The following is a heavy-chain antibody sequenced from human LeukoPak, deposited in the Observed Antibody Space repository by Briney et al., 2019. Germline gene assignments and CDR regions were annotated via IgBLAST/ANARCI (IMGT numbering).Heavy chain of an antibody. J-gene: IGHJ4*02. V-gene: IGHV3-48*04. CDR3: ATDSPETAAFDY. D-gene: IGHD1-1*01. Sequence: GGSLRLSCAVSGITLSNYGMSWVRQAPGKGLEWVSYIVGSSSNIYYADSVKGRFTISRDNAKNSLYLQMDSLRAEDTAVYYCATDSPETAAFDYWGQGTLVTVSS. CDR2: IVGSSSNI. CDR1: GITLSNYG.